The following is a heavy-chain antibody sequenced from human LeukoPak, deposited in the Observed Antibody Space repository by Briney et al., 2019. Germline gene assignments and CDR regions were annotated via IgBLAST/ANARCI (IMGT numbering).Heavy chain of an antibody. CDR3: ARDRGAETSIAAAGTTGGGY. V-gene: IGHV4-39*07. D-gene: IGHD6-13*01. CDR1: GGSISSSSYY. CDR2: IYYSGST. Sequence: KPSETLSLTCTVSGGSISSSSYYWGWIRQPPGKGLEWIGSIYYSGSTYYNPSLKSRVTISVDTSKNQFSLKLSSVTAADTAVYYCARDRGAETSIAAAGTTGGGYWGQGTLVTVSS. J-gene: IGHJ4*02.